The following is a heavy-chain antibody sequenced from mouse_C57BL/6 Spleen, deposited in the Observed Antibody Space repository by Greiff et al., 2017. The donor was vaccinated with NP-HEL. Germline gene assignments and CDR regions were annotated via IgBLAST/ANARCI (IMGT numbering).Heavy chain of an antibody. CDR1: GYTFTDYN. D-gene: IGHD2-5*01. CDR3: AYSNYVNYYAMDY. J-gene: IGHJ4*01. V-gene: IGHV1-22*01. Sequence: VQLQQSGPELVKPGASVKMSCKASGYTFTDYNMHWVKQSHGKSLEWIGYINPNNGGTSYNQKFKGKATLTVNKSSSTAYMELRSLTSEDSAVYYCAYSNYVNYYAMDYWGQGTSVTVSS. CDR2: INPNNGGT.